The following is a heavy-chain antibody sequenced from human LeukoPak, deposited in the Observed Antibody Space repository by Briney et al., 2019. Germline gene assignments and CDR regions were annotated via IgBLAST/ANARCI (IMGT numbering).Heavy chain of an antibody. V-gene: IGHV3-30-3*01. D-gene: IGHD6-13*01. CDR3: ARDRGIAAAVMYYFDY. J-gene: IGHJ4*02. CDR1: GFTFSSYA. CDR2: ITYDGSNK. Sequence: GGSLRLSCAASGFTFSSYAMHWVRQAPGKGLEWVAVITYDGSNKYYADSVKGRFTISRDNSKNTLYLQMNSLRPEDTAVYYCARDRGIAAAVMYYFDYWGQGTLVTVSS.